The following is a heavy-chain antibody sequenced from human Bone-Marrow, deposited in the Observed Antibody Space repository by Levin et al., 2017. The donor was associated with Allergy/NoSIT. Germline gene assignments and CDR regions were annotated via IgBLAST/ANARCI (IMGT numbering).Heavy chain of an antibody. V-gene: IGHV2-5*02. CDR1: GFSLTTNGVG. CDR2: VYWDDDK. CDR3: AHHRYDTTGYLLDY. D-gene: IGHD3-22*01. J-gene: IGHJ4*02. Sequence: SGPTLVKPTQTLTLTCTFSGFSLTTNGVGVGWIRQPPGKALEWLAMVYWDDDKRHNPSLKSRLTITKDTSNNQVVLTMTDMDPVDTATYYCAHHRYDTTGYLLDYWGQGTLVIVSS.